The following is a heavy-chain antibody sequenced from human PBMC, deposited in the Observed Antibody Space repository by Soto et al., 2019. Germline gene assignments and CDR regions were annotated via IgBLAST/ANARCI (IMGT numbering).Heavy chain of an antibody. CDR1: GDTFNFYT. D-gene: IGHD3-10*01. V-gene: IGHV1-69*02. CDR3: ATIFGSGSRAFDY. Sequence: QVQLVQSGAEVKKPGSSVKVSCKASGDTFNFYTINWVRQAPGLGLEWMGRFNPILSFSNSALKFQGRVTLTADKSTITAYMVLSSLRSEDTAIYYCATIFGSGSRAFDYWGQGALVTVSS. J-gene: IGHJ4*02. CDR2: FNPILSFS.